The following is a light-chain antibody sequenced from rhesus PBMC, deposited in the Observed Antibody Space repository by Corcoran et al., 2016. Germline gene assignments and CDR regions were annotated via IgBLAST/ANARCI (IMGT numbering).Light chain of an antibody. J-gene: IGLJ6*01. CDR2: RNN. V-gene: IGLV10-114*01. Sequence: QAGLTQPPSVSRGLRQTATLTCTGNDDNVGDQGAAWLQQHQGHPPKLLAYRNNKRPSGISERFSASRSRNTASLTITGLQPEDEADYYCSAWDHSLNTDLFGTGTKLTVV. CDR1: DDNVGDQG. CDR3: SAWDHSLNTDL.